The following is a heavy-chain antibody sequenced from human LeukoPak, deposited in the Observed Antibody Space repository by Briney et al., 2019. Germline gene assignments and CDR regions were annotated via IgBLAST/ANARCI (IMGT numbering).Heavy chain of an antibody. CDR2: VYYSGTT. Sequence: PSETLSLTCSVSGGSISLSYYYWGWIRQPPGKALEWIGSVYYSGTTYYTPSLKSRVTISVDTPKNQFSLNLNSVTAADTAIYYCARHIDNYAHSAYPPNDFWGQGTLVTVSS. CDR3: ARHIDNYAHSAYPPNDF. J-gene: IGHJ4*02. D-gene: IGHD3-16*01. CDR1: GGSISLSYYY. V-gene: IGHV4-39*01.